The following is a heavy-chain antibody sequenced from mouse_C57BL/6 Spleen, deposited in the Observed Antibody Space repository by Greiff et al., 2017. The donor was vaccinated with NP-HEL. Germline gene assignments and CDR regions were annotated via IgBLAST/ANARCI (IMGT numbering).Heavy chain of an antibody. CDR2: ISGGGGNT. V-gene: IGHV5-9*01. CDR1: GFTFSSYT. J-gene: IGHJ1*03. CDR3: ARHGARWYFDV. Sequence: EVQRVESGGGLVKPGGSLKLSCAASGFTFSSYTMSWVRQTPEKRLEWVATISGGGGNTYYPDSVKGRFTISRDNAKNTLYLQMSSLRSEDTALYYCARHGARWYFDVWGTGTTVTVSS.